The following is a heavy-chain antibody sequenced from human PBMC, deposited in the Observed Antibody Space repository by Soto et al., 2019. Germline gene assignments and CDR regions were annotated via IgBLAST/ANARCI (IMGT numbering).Heavy chain of an antibody. CDR1: GYTFTSYA. Sequence: QVQLVQSGAEEKKPGASVKVSCKASGYTFTSYAIHWVRQAPGQRLEWMGWINAGNGNTKYSQKFQGRVTITRDTSASTAYMELSSLRSEDTAVYYCARGTGWYPPFDYWGQGTLVTVSS. CDR2: INAGNGNT. J-gene: IGHJ4*02. V-gene: IGHV1-3*05. CDR3: ARGTGWYPPFDY. D-gene: IGHD6-19*01.